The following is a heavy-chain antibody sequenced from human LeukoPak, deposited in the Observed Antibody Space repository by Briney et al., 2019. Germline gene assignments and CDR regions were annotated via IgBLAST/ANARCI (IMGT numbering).Heavy chain of an antibody. CDR3: ASHYDYVWGSYRRDY. D-gene: IGHD3-16*02. CDR2: IYHSGST. CDR1: GGSISSGGYS. Sequence: SETLSLTCAVSGGSISSGGYSWRWIRQPPGKGLEWIGYIYHSGSTYYNPSLKSRVTISVDRSKNQFSLKLSSVTAADTAVYYCASHYDYVWGSYRRDYWGQGTLVTVSS. V-gene: IGHV4-30-2*01. J-gene: IGHJ4*02.